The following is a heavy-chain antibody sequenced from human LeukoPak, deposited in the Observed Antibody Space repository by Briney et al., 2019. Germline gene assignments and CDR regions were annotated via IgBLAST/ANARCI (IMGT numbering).Heavy chain of an antibody. Sequence: GGSLRLSCAASGFTFSHYYMSWVRQAPGKGLEWVANIKQDGSEQFYLDSVKGRFTISRDNAKNALYLQMHSLRVEDTAVFYCARGRFSYDSTGYSSFYYWGQGTLVTVSS. J-gene: IGHJ4*02. D-gene: IGHD3-22*01. CDR2: IKQDGSEQ. V-gene: IGHV3-7*01. CDR3: ARGRFSYDSTGYSSFYY. CDR1: GFTFSHYY.